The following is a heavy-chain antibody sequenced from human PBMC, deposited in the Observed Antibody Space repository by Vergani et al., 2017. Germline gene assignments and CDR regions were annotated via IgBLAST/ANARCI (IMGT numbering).Heavy chain of an antibody. D-gene: IGHD3-10*01. J-gene: IGHJ4*02. CDR1: GGSISSSSYY. Sequence: QMQLQESGPGLVKPSETLSLTCTVSGGSISSSSYYWDWIRQPPGKGLEWIGNIYYSGRTYYNPSLKSRVTISIDMSKNQFSLKLSTVTAADTAVYYCARQIDYYGSGSPYAYYFDYWGQGTLVTVSS. CDR2: IYYSGRT. V-gene: IGHV4-39*01. CDR3: ARQIDYYGSGSPYAYYFDY.